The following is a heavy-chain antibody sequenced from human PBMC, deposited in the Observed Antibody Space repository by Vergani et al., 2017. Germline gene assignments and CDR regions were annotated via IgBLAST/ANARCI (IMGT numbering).Heavy chain of an antibody. CDR3: ARGQYGDYDFDY. V-gene: IGHV4-59*01. D-gene: IGHD4-17*01. J-gene: IGHJ4*02. CDR1: GGSISSYY. CDR2: IYYSGST. Sequence: QVQLQESGPGLVKPSETLSLTCTVSGGSISSYYWSWIRQPPGTGLEWIGYIYYSGSTNYNPSLKSRVTISVDTSKNQLSLKLSSVTAADTAVYYCARGQYGDYDFDYWGQGTLVTVSS.